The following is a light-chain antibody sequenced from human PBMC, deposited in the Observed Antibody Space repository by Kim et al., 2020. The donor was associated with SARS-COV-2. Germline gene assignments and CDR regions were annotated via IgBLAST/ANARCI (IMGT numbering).Light chain of an antibody. Sequence: DVVMTQSPLSLPVTLGQPASISCRSSQSLVYSDGNTYLNWFQQRPGQSPRRLIYKVSNRDSGVPDRFSGSGSGTVFTLKISRVAAGDVGFHDCMQGTHSITMGEGTRLEIK. CDR1: QSLVYSDGNTY. CDR2: KVS. V-gene: IGKV2-30*01. J-gene: IGKJ5*01. CDR3: MQGTHSIT.